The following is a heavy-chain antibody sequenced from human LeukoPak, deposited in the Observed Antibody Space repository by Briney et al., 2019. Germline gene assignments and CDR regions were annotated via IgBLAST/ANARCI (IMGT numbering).Heavy chain of an antibody. CDR1: GGSFSGYY. CDR2: INHSGST. Sequence: PSETLSLTCAVYGGSFSGYYWSWIRQPPGKGLEWIGEINHSGSTNYNPSLKSRVTISVDTSKNQFSLKLSSVTAADTAVYYCASSLGYWGQGTLVTVSS. D-gene: IGHD7-27*01. J-gene: IGHJ4*02. V-gene: IGHV4-34*01. CDR3: ASSLGY.